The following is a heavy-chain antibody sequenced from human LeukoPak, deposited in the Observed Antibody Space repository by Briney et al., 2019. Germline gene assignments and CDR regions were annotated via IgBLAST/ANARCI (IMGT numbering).Heavy chain of an antibody. CDR2: IYYSGTT. V-gene: IGHV4-30-4*01. CDR3: ARAVGGGPFDP. CDR1: AGSIRSQDYY. D-gene: IGHD1-26*01. J-gene: IGHJ5*02. Sequence: SETLSLTCTVSAGSIRSQDYYWGWIRQPPGKGLEWIAYIYYSGTTYYNPSLKSRVTLSVDMSKNAFSLKLNSVTAADTAVYYCARAVGGGPFDPWGRGNLVTVSS.